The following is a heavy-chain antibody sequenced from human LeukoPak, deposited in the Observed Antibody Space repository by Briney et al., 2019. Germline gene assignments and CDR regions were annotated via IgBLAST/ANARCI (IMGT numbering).Heavy chain of an antibody. J-gene: IGHJ4*02. CDR1: GYSISSGYY. V-gene: IGHV4-38-2*02. D-gene: IGHD3-22*01. CDR2: IYYSGST. Sequence: SETLSHTCSVSGYSISSGYYWGWIRQPPGKGLEWIGNIYYSGSTYYNPSLKSRVTISLDTSKNQFSLKLSSVTAADMAVYYCARGSGYYGEDFEYWGQGTLVTVSS. CDR3: ARGSGYYGEDFEY.